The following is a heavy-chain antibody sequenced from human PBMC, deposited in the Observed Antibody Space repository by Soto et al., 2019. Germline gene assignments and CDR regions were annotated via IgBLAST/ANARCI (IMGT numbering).Heavy chain of an antibody. J-gene: IGHJ4*02. D-gene: IGHD6-13*01. CDR3: ARQHSSSWSFDY. CDR1: GFTVSSYY. CDR2: IYSGGST. Sequence: PGGSLRLSCAASGFTVSSYYMSWVRQAPGKGLEWVSVIYSGGSTYYADSVKGRFTISRDNSKNTLYLQMNSLGAEDTAVYYCARQHSSSWSFDYWGQGTLVTVSS. V-gene: IGHV3-53*01.